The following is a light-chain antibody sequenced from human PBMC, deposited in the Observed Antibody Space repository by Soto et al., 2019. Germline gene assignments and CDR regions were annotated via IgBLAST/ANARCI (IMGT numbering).Light chain of an antibody. CDR1: SSDVGGYNY. V-gene: IGLV2-8*01. CDR2: EVS. CDR3: AAWDDSLNAL. J-gene: IGLJ1*01. Sequence: QSVLTQPPSASGSPGQSVTISCAGTSSDVGGYNYVSWYQQYPGKVPKLMIYEVSERPSGVPDRFSGSKSGNTAFLTVSGLQAEDEADYYCAAWDDSLNALFGTGTKVTV.